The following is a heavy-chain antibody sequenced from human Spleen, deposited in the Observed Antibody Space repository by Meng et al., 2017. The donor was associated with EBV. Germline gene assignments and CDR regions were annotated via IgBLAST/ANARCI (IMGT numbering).Heavy chain of an antibody. CDR2: INAGNGNT. Sequence: VQSGADVKKPGASVKVSCEASGFTFTDYYIHWVRQAPGQRLEWMGWINAGNGNTKYSENFQGRVTITRDTSASTAYMELSSLRSEDTAVYYCATYCSSGSCYVYWGQGTLVTVSS. D-gene: IGHD2-2*01. CDR1: GFTFTDYY. J-gene: IGHJ4*02. V-gene: IGHV1-3*01. CDR3: ATYCSSGSCYVY.